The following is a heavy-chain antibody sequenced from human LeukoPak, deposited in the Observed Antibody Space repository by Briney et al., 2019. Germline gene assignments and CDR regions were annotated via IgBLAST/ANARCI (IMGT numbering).Heavy chain of an antibody. CDR3: ARDLQFLEWLFDY. CDR2: IKQDGSEK. CDR1: GFTFSSYW. J-gene: IGHJ4*02. D-gene: IGHD3-3*01. Sequence: GGSLRLSCAASGFTFSSYWMSWVRQAPGKGLEWVANIKQDGSEKYYVDSVKGRFTISRDNAKNSLYLQMNSLRAEDTAMYYCARDLQFLEWLFDYWGQGTLVTVSS. V-gene: IGHV3-7*01.